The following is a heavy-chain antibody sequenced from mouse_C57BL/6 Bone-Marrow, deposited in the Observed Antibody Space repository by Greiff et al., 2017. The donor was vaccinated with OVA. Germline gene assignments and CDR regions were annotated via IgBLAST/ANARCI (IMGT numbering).Heavy chain of an antibody. CDR2: IDPSDSYT. V-gene: IGHV1-69*01. J-gene: IGHJ4*01. D-gene: IGHD3-1*01. CDR1: GYTFTSYW. Sequence: QVQLKQPGAELVMPGASVKLSCKASGYTFTSYWMHWVKQRPGQGLEWIGEIDPSDSYTNYNQKFKGKSTLTVDKSSSTAYMQLSSLTSEDSAVYYCARSGGPWGQGTSVTVSS. CDR3: ARSGGP.